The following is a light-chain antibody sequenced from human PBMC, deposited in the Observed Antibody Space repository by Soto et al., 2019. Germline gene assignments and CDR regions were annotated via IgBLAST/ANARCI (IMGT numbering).Light chain of an antibody. CDR1: QSINSN. Sequence: EVLITQSPATLSVSPGDRATLSCRASQSINSNLAWYQQQPGQAPRLLIYAASTWATAVPDRFSGSGSGTEFTLTITSLQSYDFAVYFCQQYTDWPITFGQGTRLDIK. J-gene: IGKJ5*01. CDR3: QQYTDWPIT. CDR2: AAS. V-gene: IGKV3-15*01.